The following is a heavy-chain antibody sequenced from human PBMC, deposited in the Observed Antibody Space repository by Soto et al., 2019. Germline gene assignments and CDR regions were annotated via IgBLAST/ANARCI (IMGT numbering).Heavy chain of an antibody. CDR1: GYNFTSYY. CDR3: ARGRRDYDSRGHSFDP. J-gene: IGHJ5*02. CDR2: INPSGGST. D-gene: IGHD3-22*01. V-gene: IGHV1-46*01. Sequence: ASVKVSCKASGYNFTSYYMHWVRQAPGQGLVWMGIINPSGGSTSYAQKFQGRVTMTRDTSTSTVYMELSSLRSEDTAVDYCARGRRDYDSRGHSFDPWGQGTLVTVSS.